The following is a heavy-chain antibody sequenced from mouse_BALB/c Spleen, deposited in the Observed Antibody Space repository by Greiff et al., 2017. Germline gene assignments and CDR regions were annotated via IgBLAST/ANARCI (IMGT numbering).Heavy chain of an antibody. CDR1: GFTFSDYY. CDR2: ISDGGSYT. CDR3: ARAGSSYAMDY. J-gene: IGHJ4*01. D-gene: IGHD1-1*01. Sequence: DVKLVESGGGLVKPGGSLKLSCAASGFTFSDYYMYWVRQTPEKRLEWVATISDGGSYTYYPDSVKGRFTISRDNAKNNLYLQMSSLKSEDTAMYYCARAGSSYAMDYWGQGTSVTVSS. V-gene: IGHV5-4*02.